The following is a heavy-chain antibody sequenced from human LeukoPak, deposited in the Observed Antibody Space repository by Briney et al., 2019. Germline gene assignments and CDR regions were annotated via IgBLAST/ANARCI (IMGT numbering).Heavy chain of an antibody. Sequence: SETLSLTCTVSGGSISSSSYYWGWIRQPPGKGLEWIGSIYYSGSTYYNPSLKSRVTISVGTSKDQFSLKLSSVTAADTAVYYCASRPDYGSGSYQFDYWGQGTLVTVSS. J-gene: IGHJ4*02. CDR1: GGSISSSSYY. V-gene: IGHV4-39*01. CDR2: IYYSGST. D-gene: IGHD3-10*01. CDR3: ASRPDYGSGSYQFDY.